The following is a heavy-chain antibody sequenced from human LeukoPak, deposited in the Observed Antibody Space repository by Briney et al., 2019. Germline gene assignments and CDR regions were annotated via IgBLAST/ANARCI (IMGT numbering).Heavy chain of an antibody. J-gene: IGHJ5*02. CDR1: GYTFSKYC. CDR2: LNPTYDIP. V-gene: IGHV1-46*01. CDR3: ARGGEGYYDILTGYYEVWFDP. Sequence: ASGKVSCKASGYTFSKYCMHWVRQAPGQGLEWMGILNPTYDIPIYGQKFQGRVTITADESTSTAYMELSSLRSEDTAVYYCARGGEGYYDILTGYYEVWFDPWGQGTLVTVSS. D-gene: IGHD3-9*01.